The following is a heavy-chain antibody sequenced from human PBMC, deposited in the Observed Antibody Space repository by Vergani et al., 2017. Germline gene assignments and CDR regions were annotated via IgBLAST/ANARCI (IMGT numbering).Heavy chain of an antibody. CDR1: GFPFSSYS. D-gene: IGHD3-10*01. J-gene: IGHJ4*02. Sequence: EVQLVESGGGLVQPGGSLRLSCAASGFPFSSYSMNWVRQAPGKGLEGVSYISSSSSTIYYADSVKGRFTISRDNAKNSLYLQMNSLRAEDTAVYYCARALIYGSGRVVDYWGQGTLVTVSS. V-gene: IGHV3-48*01. CDR3: ARALIYGSGRVVDY. CDR2: ISSSSSTI.